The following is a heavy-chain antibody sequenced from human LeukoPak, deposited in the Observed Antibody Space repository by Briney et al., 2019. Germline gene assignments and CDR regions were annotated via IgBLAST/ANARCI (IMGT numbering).Heavy chain of an antibody. V-gene: IGHV1-69*01. CDR3: ARGSIVVVPAASHYYYYMDV. Sequence: SVKVSCKASGGTFSGYAISWVRQAPGQGLEWMGGIIPIFGTANYAQKFQGRVTITADESTSTAYMELSSLRSEDTAVYYRARGSIVVVPAASHYYYYMDVWGKGTTVTVSS. CDR1: GGTFSGYA. CDR2: IIPIFGTA. J-gene: IGHJ6*03. D-gene: IGHD2-2*01.